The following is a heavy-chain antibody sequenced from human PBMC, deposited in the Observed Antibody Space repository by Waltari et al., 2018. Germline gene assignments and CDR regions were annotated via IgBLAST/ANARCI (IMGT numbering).Heavy chain of an antibody. J-gene: IGHJ4*02. Sequence: EVQLLESGGGLVQPGGSLRLACAASGFTFSSYAMSWVRQAPGRGLEWVSAISGSGGSTYYADSVKGRFTISRDNSKNTLYLQMNSLRAEDTAVYYCAKARSWQLVSNDYYFDYWGQGTLVTVSS. V-gene: IGHV3-23*01. CDR3: AKARSWQLVSNDYYFDY. D-gene: IGHD6-6*01. CDR2: ISGSGGST. CDR1: GFTFSSYA.